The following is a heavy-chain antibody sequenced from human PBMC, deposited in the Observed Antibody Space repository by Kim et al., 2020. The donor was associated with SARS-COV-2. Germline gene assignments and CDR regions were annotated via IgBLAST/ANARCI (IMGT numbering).Heavy chain of an antibody. Sequence: SETLSLTCAVYGGSFSGGYYWTWIRQPPGKGLEWIGEINHLGTTNYNPSLKSRVTISVDTSKSQFSLKVTSVTAADTAIYFCARRLRAPTSFINWFDPW. CDR3: ARRLRAPTSFINWFDP. CDR1: GGSFSGGYY. J-gene: IGHJ5*02. D-gene: IGHD3-10*01. CDR2: INHLGTT. V-gene: IGHV4-34*01.